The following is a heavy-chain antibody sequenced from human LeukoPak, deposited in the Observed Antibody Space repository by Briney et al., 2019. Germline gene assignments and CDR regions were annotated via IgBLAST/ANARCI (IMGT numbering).Heavy chain of an antibody. CDR2: ISGSGGST. CDR1: GFTFSSYG. Sequence: GGSLRLSCAASGFTFSSYGMSWVRQAPGKGLEWVSAISGSGGSTYYADSVKGRFTISRDNSKNTLYLQMNSLKAEDTAVYYCAKGLVITLFDYWGQGTLVTVSS. V-gene: IGHV3-23*01. J-gene: IGHJ4*02. D-gene: IGHD3-22*01. CDR3: AKGLVITLFDY.